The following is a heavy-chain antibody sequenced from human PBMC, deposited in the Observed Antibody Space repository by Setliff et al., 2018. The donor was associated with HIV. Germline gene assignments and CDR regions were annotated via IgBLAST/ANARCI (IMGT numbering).Heavy chain of an antibody. CDR3: ARDVRPLSDSSGYFFD. CDR1: GYSISSAYY. D-gene: IGHD3-22*01. CDR2: IYHSGST. J-gene: IGHJ4*02. V-gene: IGHV4-38-2*02. Sequence: KASETLSLTCTVSGYSISSAYYWGWIRQPPGKGLEWIGSIYHSGSTYYNPSLKSRVTISVDTSKKQFSLKLSSVTAADTAVYYCARDVRPLSDSSGYFFDWGQGTLVTVSS.